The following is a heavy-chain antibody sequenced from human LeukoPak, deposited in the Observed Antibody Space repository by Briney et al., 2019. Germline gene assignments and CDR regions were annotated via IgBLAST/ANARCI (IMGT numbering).Heavy chain of an antibody. CDR3: ATRPYYDSSGYYFDY. V-gene: IGHV4-59*01. D-gene: IGHD3-22*01. CDR2: IYYSGST. CDR1: GGSISSYY. Sequence: PSESLSLTSTVSGGSISSYYWSWIRQPPGKGLEWIGYIYYSGSTNYNPSLKSRVTISVDTSKNQFSLKLSSVTAADTAVYYCATRPYYDSSGYYFDYWGQGTLVTVSP. J-gene: IGHJ4*02.